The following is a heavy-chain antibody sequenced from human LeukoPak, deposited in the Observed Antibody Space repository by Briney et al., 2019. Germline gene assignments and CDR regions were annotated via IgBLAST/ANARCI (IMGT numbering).Heavy chain of an antibody. CDR2: ISSSSSYI. D-gene: IGHD3-10*01. V-gene: IGHV3-21*01. CDR1: GFTFSSYS. CDR3: ARATNGSGINWFDP. J-gene: IGHJ5*02. Sequence: PGGSLRLSCAASGFTFSSYSMNWVRQAPGKGLEWVSSISSSSSYIYYADSAKGRFTISRDNAKNSPYLQMNSLRAEDTAVYYCARATNGSGINWFDPWGQGTLVTVSS.